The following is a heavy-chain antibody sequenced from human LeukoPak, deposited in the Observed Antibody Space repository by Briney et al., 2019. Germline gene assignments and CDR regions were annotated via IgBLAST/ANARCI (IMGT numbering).Heavy chain of an antibody. V-gene: IGHV1-18*01. D-gene: IGHD1-7*01. CDR3: ARTSQLELRASYFDY. J-gene: IGHJ4*02. Sequence: KLQGRVTMTTDTSTSTAYMELRSLRSDDTAVYYCARTSQLELRASYFDYWGQGTLVTVSS.